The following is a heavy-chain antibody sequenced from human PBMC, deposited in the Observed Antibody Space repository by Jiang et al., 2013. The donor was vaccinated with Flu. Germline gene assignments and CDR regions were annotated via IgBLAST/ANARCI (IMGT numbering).Heavy chain of an antibody. J-gene: IGHJ3*02. CDR3: ARRHISGSYQGAFDI. CDR2: ISAYNGNT. D-gene: IGHD1-26*01. V-gene: IGHV1-18*01. CDR1: GYTFTTYG. Sequence: SGAEVKKPGASVKVSCKASGYTFTTYGISWVRQAPGQGLEWMGWISAYNGNTNYAQKLQGRVMMTTDTSTSTAYMELRSLRSDDTAVYYCARRHISGSYQGAFDIWGQGTMVTVSS.